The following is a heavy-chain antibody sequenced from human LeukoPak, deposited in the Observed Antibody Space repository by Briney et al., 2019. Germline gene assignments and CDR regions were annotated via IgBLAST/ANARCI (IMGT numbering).Heavy chain of an antibody. CDR1: GFTFSSYC. CDR2: INWNVDST. CDR3: AREVARYDYYYYMDV. V-gene: IGHV3-20*04. J-gene: IGHJ6*03. Sequence: GGSLRLSCAASGFTFSSYCMSCVRQAPGKGLEWVSNINWNVDSTGYADSVKGRFTISTDNGKNSLYLQMNSLIADDTSLYYCAREVARYDYYYYMDVWGKETTVTVSS. D-gene: IGHD5-12*01.